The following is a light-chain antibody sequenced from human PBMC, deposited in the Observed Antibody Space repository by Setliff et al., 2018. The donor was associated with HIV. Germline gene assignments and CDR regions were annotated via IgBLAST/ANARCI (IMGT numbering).Light chain of an antibody. Sequence: SSELTQPPSVSVAPGQTARITWGGSNIGSKSVHWYQQKPGQAPVVVIYYDNDRPSGIPERFSGSNSGNTATLTISRVEAGDEADYYCQVWDSSSDPPCVFATGTKVTVL. CDR3: QVWDSSSDPPCV. J-gene: IGLJ1*01. V-gene: IGLV3-21*04. CDR1: NIGSKS. CDR2: YDN.